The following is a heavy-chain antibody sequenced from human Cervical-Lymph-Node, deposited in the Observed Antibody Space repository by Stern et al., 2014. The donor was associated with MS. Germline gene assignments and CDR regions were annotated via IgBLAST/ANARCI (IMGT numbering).Heavy chain of an antibody. CDR1: GFSISTSGMC. D-gene: IGHD6-19*01. CDR3: ARHSSGWYLDY. Sequence: ESGPALVKPTQTLTLTCTFSGFSISTSGMCVSWIRQPPGKALEWRALIDWDDEKYSHTSLRTRLTISTDTSKNQVVLTMTNMDPVDTATYYCARHSSGWYLDYWGQGTLVTVSS. J-gene: IGHJ4*02. CDR2: IDWDDEK. V-gene: IGHV2-70*01.